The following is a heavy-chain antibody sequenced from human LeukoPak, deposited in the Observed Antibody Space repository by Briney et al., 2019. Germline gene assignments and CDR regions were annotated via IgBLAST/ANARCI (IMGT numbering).Heavy chain of an antibody. D-gene: IGHD1-26*01. V-gene: IGHV4-30-4*08. J-gene: IGHJ3*02. CDR3: ASPASGSYHDAFDI. CDR1: GGSISSGDYY. CDR2: IYYSGST. Sequence: SETLSLTCTVSGGSISSGDYYWSWIRQPPGKGLEWIGYIYYSGSTYYNPSLKSRVTISVDTSKNQFSLKLSSVTAADTAVYYCASPASGSYHDAFDIWGQGTMVTVSS.